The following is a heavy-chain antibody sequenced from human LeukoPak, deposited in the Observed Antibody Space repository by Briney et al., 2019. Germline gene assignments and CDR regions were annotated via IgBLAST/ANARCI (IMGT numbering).Heavy chain of an antibody. CDR1: GFTFSDCY. Sequence: PGGSLRLSCAASGFTFSDCYMSWIRQAPGKGLEWVSYISSSSSYTNYADSVKGRFTISRDNAKNSLCLQMNSLRAEDTAVYYCARVVSDLRYFDWFLDAFDIWGQGTMVTVSS. CDR2: ISSSSSYT. CDR3: ARVVSDLRYFDWFLDAFDI. J-gene: IGHJ3*02. D-gene: IGHD3-9*01. V-gene: IGHV3-11*06.